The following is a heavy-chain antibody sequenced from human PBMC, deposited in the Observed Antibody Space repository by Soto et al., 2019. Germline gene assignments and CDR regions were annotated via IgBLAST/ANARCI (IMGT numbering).Heavy chain of an antibody. CDR1: GGSISSGDYY. Sequence: SETLSLTCTVSGGSISSGDYYWSWIRQPPGKGLEWIGYIYYSGSTYYNPSLKSRVTISVDTSKNQFSLKLSSVTAADTAVYYCARDLKGQNSRPVYYGMDVWGQGTTVTVSS. J-gene: IGHJ6*02. CDR3: ARDLKGQNSRPVYYGMDV. V-gene: IGHV4-30-4*01. CDR2: IYYSGST.